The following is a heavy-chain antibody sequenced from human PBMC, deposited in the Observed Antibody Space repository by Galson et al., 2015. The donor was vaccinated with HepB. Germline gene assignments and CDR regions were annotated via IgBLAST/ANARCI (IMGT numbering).Heavy chain of an antibody. Sequence: SLRLSCAASGFTFSSYGMHWVRQAPGKGLEWVAVISYDGSNKYYADSVKGRFTISRDNSKNTLYLQMNSLRAEDTAVYYCAKDTRGRKAAAGTSNVDYWGQGTLVTVSS. D-gene: IGHD6-13*01. J-gene: IGHJ4*02. CDR2: ISYDGSNK. V-gene: IGHV3-30*18. CDR3: AKDTRGRKAAAGTSNVDY. CDR1: GFTFSSYG.